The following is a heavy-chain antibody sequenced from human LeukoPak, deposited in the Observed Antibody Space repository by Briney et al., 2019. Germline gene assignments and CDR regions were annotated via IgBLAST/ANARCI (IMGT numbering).Heavy chain of an antibody. CDR1: GFTFSSYW. J-gene: IGHJ4*02. D-gene: IGHD2-15*01. V-gene: IGHV3-7*01. Sequence: GGSLRLSCAASGFTFSSYWMSWARQAPGKGLEWVASINHNGNVNYYVDSVKGRFTITRDNTRNSLFLQMYSLRAEDTAVYFCAREDGYCSGGNCYSYFDSWGQGTLVTVSS. CDR2: INHNGNVN. CDR3: AREDGYCSGGNCYSYFDS.